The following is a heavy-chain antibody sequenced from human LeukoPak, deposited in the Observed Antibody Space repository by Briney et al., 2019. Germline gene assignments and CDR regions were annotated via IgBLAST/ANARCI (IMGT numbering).Heavy chain of an antibody. CDR1: GGSFSGYY. Sequence: PSETLSLTCAVYGGSFSGYYWSWIRQPPRKGREWIGEINHSGSTTYNPPLKSRVTISVDTSKNQFSLKLSSVTAADTAVYYCARVRGSSGSYEYYHYMDVWGKGTTVTISS. CDR3: ARVRGSSGSYEYYHYMDV. J-gene: IGHJ6*03. CDR2: INHSGST. D-gene: IGHD1-26*01. V-gene: IGHV4-34*01.